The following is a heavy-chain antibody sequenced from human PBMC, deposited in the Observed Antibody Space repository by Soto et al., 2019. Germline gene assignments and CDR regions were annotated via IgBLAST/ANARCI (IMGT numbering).Heavy chain of an antibody. D-gene: IGHD3-16*01. J-gene: IGHJ4*02. CDR1: VFPFSNYA. V-gene: IGHV3-23*01. Sequence: PGGSLRLSCAASVFPFSNYAMSWVRQAPGKGLEWVSLVSATAGTTYYTDSVKGRFTISRDNSRNTVYLQMNSLRADDTAVYYSAKDRLAGGFDYWGQGTLVTVSS. CDR2: VSATAGTT. CDR3: AKDRLAGGFDY.